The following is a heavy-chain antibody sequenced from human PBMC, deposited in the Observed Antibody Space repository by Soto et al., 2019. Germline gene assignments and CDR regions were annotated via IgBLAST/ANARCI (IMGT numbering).Heavy chain of an antibody. CDR3: AKKNPYYYDSSGYFDY. D-gene: IGHD3-22*01. CDR2: ISGSGGST. Sequence: GGSLRLSCAASGFTFSSYAMSWVRQAPGKGLEWVSAISGSGGSTYYADSVKGRFTISRDNSKNTLYLQMNSLRAEDTAVYYCAKKNPYYYDSSGYFDYWGQGTLVTVSS. J-gene: IGHJ4*02. CDR1: GFTFSSYA. V-gene: IGHV3-23*01.